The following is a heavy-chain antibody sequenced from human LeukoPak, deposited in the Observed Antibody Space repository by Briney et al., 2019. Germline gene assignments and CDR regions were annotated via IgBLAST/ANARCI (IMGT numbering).Heavy chain of an antibody. J-gene: IGHJ2*01. V-gene: IGHV4-39*07. Sequence: PSETLSLTCSVSGGSISSNGYYWGWIRQPPGKGLEWIGSIYYSGSTFDNPSLKSRLTVSMDKSRNQFSLKLSSVTAADTAVYFCASNQWPSWYFDLWGRGTLVTVSA. D-gene: IGHD6-19*01. CDR1: GGSISSNGYY. CDR2: IYYSGST. CDR3: ASNQWPSWYFDL.